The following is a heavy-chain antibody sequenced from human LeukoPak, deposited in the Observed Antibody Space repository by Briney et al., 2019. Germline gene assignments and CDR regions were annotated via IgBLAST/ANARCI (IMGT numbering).Heavy chain of an antibody. Sequence: ASVKVSCKASGYTFTSYGISWVRQAPGQGLEWMGIINPSGGSTSYAQKFQGRVTMTRDTSISTAYMELSRLRSDDTAVYYCARELGARIVVVPAARLGFDPWGQGTLVTVSS. CDR2: INPSGGST. CDR3: ARELGARIVVVPAARLGFDP. J-gene: IGHJ5*02. D-gene: IGHD2-2*01. V-gene: IGHV1-46*01. CDR1: GYTFTSYG.